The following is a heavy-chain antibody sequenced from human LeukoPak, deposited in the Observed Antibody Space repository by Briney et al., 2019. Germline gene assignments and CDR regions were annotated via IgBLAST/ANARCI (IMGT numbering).Heavy chain of an antibody. CDR1: GLTFSSYS. CDR3: ARGIVVVPAASWTFDY. V-gene: IGHV3-21*01. D-gene: IGHD2-2*01. Sequence: PGGSLRLSCAASGLTFSSYSMNWVRQAPGKGLVWDSSISSSSSYIYYADSVKGRFTISRDNAKNSLYLQMNSLRAEDTAVYYCARGIVVVPAASWTFDYWGQGTLVTVSS. J-gene: IGHJ4*02. CDR2: ISSSSSYI.